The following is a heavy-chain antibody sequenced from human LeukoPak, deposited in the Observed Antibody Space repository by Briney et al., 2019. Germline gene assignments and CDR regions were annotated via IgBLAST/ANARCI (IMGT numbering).Heavy chain of an antibody. D-gene: IGHD2-2*01. CDR1: GGTFSSYA. J-gene: IGHJ4*02. CDR3: ARGPRSTSCPDY. CDR2: IIPIFGTA. V-gene: IGHV1-69*05. Sequence: SVKVSCKASGGTFSSYAISWVRQAPGQGLEWMGGIIPIFGTANYAQKFQGRVTITTDESTSTAYMELSSLRSEDTAVYYCARGPRSTSCPDYWGQGTLVTVSS.